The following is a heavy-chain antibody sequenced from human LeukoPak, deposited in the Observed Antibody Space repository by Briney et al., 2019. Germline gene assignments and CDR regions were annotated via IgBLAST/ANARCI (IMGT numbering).Heavy chain of an antibody. Sequence: SETLSLTCTVAGGSISSYYWSWIRQPAGKGLEWIGRIYTSGSTNYNPSLKSRVTMSVDTSTNQFSLKLGSVTAADTAVYYCARDPAHDYGDYDGVNWFDPWGQGTLVTVSS. CDR3: ARDPAHDYGDYDGVNWFDP. CDR2: IYTSGST. D-gene: IGHD4-17*01. V-gene: IGHV4-4*07. CDR1: GGSISSYY. J-gene: IGHJ5*02.